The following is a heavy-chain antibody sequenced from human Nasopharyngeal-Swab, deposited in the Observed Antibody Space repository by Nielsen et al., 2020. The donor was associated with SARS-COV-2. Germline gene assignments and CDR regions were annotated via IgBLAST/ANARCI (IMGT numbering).Heavy chain of an antibody. CDR1: GFTLSSYA. V-gene: IGHV3-23*01. J-gene: IGHJ6*03. CDR3: AKDRQYSSSDDYYYYYMDV. CDR2: ISGSGGST. D-gene: IGHD6-13*01. Sequence: GGSLRLSCAASGFTLSSYAMSWVRQAPGKGLEWVSAISGSGGSTYYADSVKGRFTISRDNSKNTLYLQMNSLRAEDTAVYYCAKDRQYSSSDDYYYYYMDVWGKGTTVTVSS.